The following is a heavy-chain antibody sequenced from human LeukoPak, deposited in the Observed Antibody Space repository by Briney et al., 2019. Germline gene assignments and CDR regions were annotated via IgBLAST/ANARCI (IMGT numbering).Heavy chain of an antibody. CDR1: GFTFSSYW. Sequence: PGGSLRLSCAASGFTFSSYWMSWVRQAPGKGLEWVANIKQDGSEKYYVDSVKGRFTISRDNAKNSLYLQMNSLRAEDTAVYYCARDWFGAYYYMDVWGKGTTVTVSS. D-gene: IGHD3-10*01. CDR3: ARDWFGAYYYMDV. J-gene: IGHJ6*03. CDR2: IKQDGSEK. V-gene: IGHV3-7*01.